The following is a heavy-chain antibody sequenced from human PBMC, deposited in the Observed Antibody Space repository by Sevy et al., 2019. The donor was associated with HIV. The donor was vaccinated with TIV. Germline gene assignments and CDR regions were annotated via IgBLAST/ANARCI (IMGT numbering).Heavy chain of an antibody. CDR3: TRWKAAQSIFDY. V-gene: IGHV3-49*04. Sequence: GGSLGLSFTPPGFTFGDYFMSGVRRAPGKGLDWVAFLKRVFYGGTVDQPASVRGRFVISRDDSKTIAYLQMNDLKTEDTGVYYCTRWKAAQSIFDYWGQGALVTVSS. D-gene: IGHD6-13*01. CDR2: LKRVFYGGTV. CDR1: GFTFGDYF. J-gene: IGHJ4*02.